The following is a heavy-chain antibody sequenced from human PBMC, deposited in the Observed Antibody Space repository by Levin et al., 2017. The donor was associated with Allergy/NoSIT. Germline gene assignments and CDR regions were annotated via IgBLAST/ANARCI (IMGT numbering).Heavy chain of an antibody. CDR2: ISYDGSNK. Sequence: TGESLKISCAASGFTFSSYGMHWVRQAPGKGLEWVTVISYDGSNKYYADSVKGRFTISRDNSKNTLYLQMNSLRAEDTAIYYCAKDRGDTAMASFDYWGQGTLVTVSS. V-gene: IGHV3-30*18. D-gene: IGHD5-18*01. CDR1: GFTFSSYG. J-gene: IGHJ4*02. CDR3: AKDRGDTAMASFDY.